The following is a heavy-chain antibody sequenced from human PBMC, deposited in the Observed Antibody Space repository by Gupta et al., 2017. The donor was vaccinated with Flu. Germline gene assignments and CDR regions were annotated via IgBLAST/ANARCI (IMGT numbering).Heavy chain of an antibody. D-gene: IGHD3-10*01. J-gene: IGHJ4*02. CDR1: SSYA. CDR2: IMPMFGTT. Sequence: SSYAMTWVRLAPGQGLEWMGSIMPMFGTTKNAQRFQGRLTIAADASTSTVYMQLSSLRSEDTAVYYCTRDVKFGDGRLLDYWGQGTLVTVSS. V-gene: IGHV1-69*15. CDR3: TRDVKFGDGRLLDY.